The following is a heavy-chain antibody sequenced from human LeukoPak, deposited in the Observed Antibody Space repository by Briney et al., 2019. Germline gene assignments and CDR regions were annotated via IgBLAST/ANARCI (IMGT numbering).Heavy chain of an antibody. CDR1: GFTFDDYG. V-gene: IGHV3-20*04. CDR2: INWNGGST. D-gene: IGHD2-15*01. J-gene: IGHJ1*01. Sequence: PGGSLRLSCAASGFTFDDYGMSWVRQAPGKGLEWVSGINWNGGSTGYADSVKGRFTISRHNAKNSLYLQMNSLRAEDTAVYYCARGYCSGGSCYSGQAEYFQHWGQGTLVTVSS. CDR3: ARGYCSGGSCYSGQAEYFQH.